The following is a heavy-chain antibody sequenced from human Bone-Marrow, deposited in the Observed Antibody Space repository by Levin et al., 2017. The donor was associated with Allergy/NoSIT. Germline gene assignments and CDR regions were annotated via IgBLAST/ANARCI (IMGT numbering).Heavy chain of an antibody. J-gene: IGHJ4*02. Sequence: GESLKISCAASGFIFSDYAMSWVRQAPGKGLEWVSSINGPGANIYYGDSVKGRFTISRDNSKNMVYLQMNSLRGEDTAIYYCGGDPGGGNTIESWGQGTLVTVSS. CDR3: GGDPGGGNTIES. CDR2: INGPGANI. D-gene: IGHD3-16*01. CDR1: GFIFSDYA. V-gene: IGHV3-23*01.